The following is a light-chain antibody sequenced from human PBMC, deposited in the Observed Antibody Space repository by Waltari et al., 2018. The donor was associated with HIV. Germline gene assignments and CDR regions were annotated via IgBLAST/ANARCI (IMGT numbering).Light chain of an antibody. CDR2: DAS. CDR3: QQRSNWPVT. Sequence: EIVLKQSPATLSFSPGERATLSCRASQSVSSYLAWYQQKPGQAPRLLIYDASNRATGIPGRFSGSGSGTDFTLTISSLEPEDFAVYYCQQRSNWPVTFGQGTKVEIK. J-gene: IGKJ1*01. CDR1: QSVSSY. V-gene: IGKV3-11*01.